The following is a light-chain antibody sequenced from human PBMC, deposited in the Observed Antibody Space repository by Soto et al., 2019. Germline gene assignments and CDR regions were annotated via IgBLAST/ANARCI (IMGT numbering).Light chain of an antibody. CDR3: QQSYSVPLT. V-gene: IGKV1-39*01. J-gene: IGKJ4*01. Sequence: DIRMTQSPSSLSASVGDRVTITCRASRSVSSYLNWYQQKPGKSPNLLIYAASSLQSGVPSRFSGSGSGTDFTLTINSLQPEDFATYYCQQSYSVPLTFGGGTKVEI. CDR1: RSVSSY. CDR2: AAS.